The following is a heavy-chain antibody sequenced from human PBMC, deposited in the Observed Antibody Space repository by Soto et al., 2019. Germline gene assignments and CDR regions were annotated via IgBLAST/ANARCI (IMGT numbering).Heavy chain of an antibody. CDR1: GFTFSSYG. J-gene: IGHJ6*02. D-gene: IGHD2-15*01. V-gene: IGHV3-33*01. CDR2: IWYDGSNK. CDR3: ARAGCSGGSCYTWGMDV. Sequence: PGGSLRLSCAASGFTFSSYGMHWVRQAPGKGLGWVAVIWYDGSNKYYADSVKGRFTISRDNSKNTLYLQMNSLRAEDTAVYYCARAGCSGGSCYTWGMDVWGQGTTVTVSS.